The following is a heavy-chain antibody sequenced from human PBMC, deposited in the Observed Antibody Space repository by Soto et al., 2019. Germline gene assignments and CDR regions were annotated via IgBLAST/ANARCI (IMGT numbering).Heavy chain of an antibody. CDR3: TIDRLVGNWFDS. CDR2: IYHSGST. V-gene: IGHV4-30-2*01. J-gene: IGHJ5*01. D-gene: IGHD1-26*01. CDR1: GGSISSGGYS. Sequence: QLQLQESGSGLVRPSQTLSLTCAVCGGSISSGGYSCNWIRQPPGKGLEWIGYIYHSGSTLYNPSLKRRVTISVDKSKTQYSLQLTSVTAADTAVYYCTIDRLVGNWFDSWGQGTLVTISS.